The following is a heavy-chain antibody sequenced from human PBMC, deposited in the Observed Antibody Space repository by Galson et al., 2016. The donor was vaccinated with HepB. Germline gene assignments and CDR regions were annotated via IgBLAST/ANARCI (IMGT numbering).Heavy chain of an antibody. CDR2: IYSGGST. V-gene: IGHV3-53*01. CDR1: GFTVSSNY. D-gene: IGHD1-26*01. Sequence: SLRLSCAASGFTVSSNYMSWVRQAPGKGLEWVSVIYSGGSTYYADSVKGRFTISRDNSKNTLYLQMNSLRAEDTAVYYCARDLEQDSGNIQWGQGTLVTVSS. J-gene: IGHJ4*02. CDR3: ARDLEQDSGNIQ.